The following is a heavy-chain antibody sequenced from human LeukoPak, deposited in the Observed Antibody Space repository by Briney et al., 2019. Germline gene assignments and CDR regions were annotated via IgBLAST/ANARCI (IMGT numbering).Heavy chain of an antibody. CDR2: ISWPGRTT. D-gene: IGHD1-7*01. V-gene: IGHV3-23*01. CDR1: GFIFNNYV. Sequence: PGGSLRLSCGSSGFIFNNYVMSGVRQAPGKGLEWVSGISWPGRTTYYPDFVKGRFTISRDNSKNTLYLQMNSMRVEDTAVYFCTKEWSNAGTTISPPDYWGQGTLVTVSS. CDR3: TKEWSNAGTTISPPDY. J-gene: IGHJ4*02.